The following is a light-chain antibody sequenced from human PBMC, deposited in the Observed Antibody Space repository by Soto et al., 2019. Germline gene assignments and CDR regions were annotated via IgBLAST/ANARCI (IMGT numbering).Light chain of an antibody. CDR1: QSVSSSY. CDR3: QQYGSSLLT. V-gene: IGKV3-20*01. J-gene: IGKJ4*01. CDR2: GAS. Sequence: VMTQSPATLSVSPGETATLSCRASQSVSSSYLAWYQQKPGQAPRLLIYGASSRATGIPDRFSGSGSGTDFTLTISRLEPEDFAVYYCQQYGSSLLTFGGGTKVEIK.